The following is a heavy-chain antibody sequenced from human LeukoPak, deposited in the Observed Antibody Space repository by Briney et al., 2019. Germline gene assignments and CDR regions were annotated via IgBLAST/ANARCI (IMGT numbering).Heavy chain of an antibody. V-gene: IGHV1-3*01. CDR2: INAGNGST. Sequence: ASVKVSCKASGYTFTSYGMHWVRQAPGQRLEWMGWINAGNGSTYYSQKFQGRVSITRDTAASTAYMDLSSLRSEDTSVYYCARSGSGWPYYGMDVWGQGTTVTVSS. CDR3: ARSGSGWPYYGMDV. J-gene: IGHJ6*02. CDR1: GYTFTSYG. D-gene: IGHD6-19*01.